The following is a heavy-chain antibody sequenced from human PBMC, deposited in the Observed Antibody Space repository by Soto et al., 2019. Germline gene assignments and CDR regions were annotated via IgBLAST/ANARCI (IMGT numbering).Heavy chain of an antibody. Sequence: GGSLRLSCAASGFTVSSNYMSWVRQAPGKGLEWVSVIYSGGSTYYADSVKGRFTISRDNSKNTLYLQMNSLRAEDTAVYYCAREEGSSWHFDYWGQGTLVTVSS. J-gene: IGHJ4*02. CDR2: IYSGGST. CDR1: GFTVSSNY. V-gene: IGHV3-66*01. CDR3: AREEGSSWHFDY. D-gene: IGHD6-13*01.